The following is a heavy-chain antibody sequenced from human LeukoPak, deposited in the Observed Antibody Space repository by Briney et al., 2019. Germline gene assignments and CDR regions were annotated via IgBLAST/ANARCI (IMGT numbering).Heavy chain of an antibody. CDR3: ARERGAILTGYSYYFDY. D-gene: IGHD3-9*01. Sequence: GGSLRLSCAASGFTFSRYRLNWVRLAPGKGLEWVANIRQAGSEKYYVGSVKGRFTISRDNAKNSMDLQMNSLRAEDTAVYYCARERGAILTGYSYYFDYWGQGTLVTVSS. V-gene: IGHV3-7*01. CDR2: IRQAGSEK. CDR1: GFTFSRYR. J-gene: IGHJ4*02.